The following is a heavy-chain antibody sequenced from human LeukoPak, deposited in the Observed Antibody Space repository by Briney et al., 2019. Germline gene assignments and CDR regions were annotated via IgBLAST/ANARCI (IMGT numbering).Heavy chain of an antibody. CDR2: IRDSGGST. Sequence: GGSLRLSCAASGITFSNYDMSWVRQAPGKGLEWVSAIRDSGGSTYYADSVKGRFTISRDNSKNTLYLQMNSLRAEDTAIYYCAKVKDHYYYAMDVWGLGTTVTVSS. J-gene: IGHJ6*02. CDR3: AKVKDHYYYAMDV. CDR1: GITFSNYD. V-gene: IGHV3-23*01.